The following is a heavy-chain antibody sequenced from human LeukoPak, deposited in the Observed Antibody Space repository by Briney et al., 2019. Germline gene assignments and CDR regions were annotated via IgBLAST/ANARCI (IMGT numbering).Heavy chain of an antibody. Sequence: GGSLRLSCAASGFTFSSYGMHWVRQAPGKGLEWVAVIWYDGSNKYYADSVKGRFTISRDNSKNTLHLQMNSLRAEDTAVYYCARDHGAFDIWGQGTMVTVSS. V-gene: IGHV3-33*01. CDR2: IWYDGSNK. CDR3: ARDHGAFDI. J-gene: IGHJ3*02. CDR1: GFTFSSYG.